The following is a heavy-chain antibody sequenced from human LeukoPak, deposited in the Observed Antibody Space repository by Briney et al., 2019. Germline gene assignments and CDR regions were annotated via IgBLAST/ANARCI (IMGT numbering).Heavy chain of an antibody. J-gene: IGHJ4*02. CDR2: ISAYNGNT. CDR1: RYTFPSYG. Sequence: AAAVQVSCQASRYTFPSYGISWVRQAPAQGLEWMGWISAYNGNTNYAQKLQGRVTMTTDTSTSTAYMELRSLRSDDTAVYYCASVLGGRVGDYWGQGTLVTVSS. V-gene: IGHV1-18*01. D-gene: IGHD1-26*01. CDR3: ASVLGGRVGDY.